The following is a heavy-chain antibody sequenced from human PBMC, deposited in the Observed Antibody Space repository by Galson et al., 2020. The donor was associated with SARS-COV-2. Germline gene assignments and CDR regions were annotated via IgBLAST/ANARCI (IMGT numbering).Heavy chain of an antibody. V-gene: IGHV4-59*03. CDR1: AASIKRFY. Sequence: SETLSLTCTVPAASIKRFYWSWIRHAPGRPLEWIGYSHFTGDAKLNPSLRSRVIISVDSSKSQIYLDLLSVTGPDTAIYYCGRQPAATAAFDYWGPGTPVTVSS. D-gene: IGHD5-18*01. CDR3: GRQPAATAAFDY. CDR2: SHFTGDA. J-gene: IGHJ4*02.